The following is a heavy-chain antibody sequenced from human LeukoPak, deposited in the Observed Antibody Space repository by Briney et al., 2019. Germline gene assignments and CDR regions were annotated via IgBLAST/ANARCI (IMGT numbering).Heavy chain of an antibody. CDR3: ARACIAARPRYYYMDV. Sequence: ASGKVSCNASGYTFTSYDINWVRQATGQGLEWRGWMNPNSGNTGYAQKFQGRVTMTRNTSISTAYMELSSLRSEDTAVYYCARACIAARPRYYYMDVWGKGTTVTVSS. CDR1: GYTFTSYD. V-gene: IGHV1-8*01. CDR2: MNPNSGNT. J-gene: IGHJ6*03. D-gene: IGHD6-6*01.